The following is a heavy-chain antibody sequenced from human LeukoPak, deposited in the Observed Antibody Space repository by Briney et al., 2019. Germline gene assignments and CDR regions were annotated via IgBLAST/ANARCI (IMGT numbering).Heavy chain of an antibody. CDR3: TREDYHYASGH. CDR1: GGSISSSSYY. D-gene: IGHD3-10*01. Sequence: ETLSLTCTVSGGSISSSSYYWGWIRQPPGKGLEWVANIRGDESRKYYLDSVTGRFTISRDNAKNSLYLQMNSLRAEDTAVYYCTREDYHYASGHWAQGTLVTVSS. V-gene: IGHV3-7*01. CDR2: IRGDESRK. J-gene: IGHJ4*02.